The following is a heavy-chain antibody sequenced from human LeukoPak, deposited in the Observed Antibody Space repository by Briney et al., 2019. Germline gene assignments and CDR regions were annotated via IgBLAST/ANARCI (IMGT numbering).Heavy chain of an antibody. D-gene: IGHD3-22*01. CDR3: ARAPLYYYDSSAILGAFDI. CDR2: ISAYNGNT. J-gene: IGHJ3*02. V-gene: IGHV1-18*01. Sequence: ASVKVSCKASGYTFTSYGISRVRQAPGQGLEWMGWISAYNGNTNYAQKLRGRVTMTTDTSTSTAYMELRSLRSDDTAVYYCARAPLYYYDSSAILGAFDIWGQGTMVTVSS. CDR1: GYTFTSYG.